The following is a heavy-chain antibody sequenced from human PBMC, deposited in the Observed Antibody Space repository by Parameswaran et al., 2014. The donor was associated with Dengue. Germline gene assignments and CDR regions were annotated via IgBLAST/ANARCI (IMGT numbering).Heavy chain of an antibody. D-gene: IGHD4-17*01. J-gene: IGHJ6*02. Sequence: VRQMPGKGLEWVSTISGSGGRTYYADSVKGRFTISRDNSKNTLYLQMNSLRAEDTAVYYCAKLNQEGPPTVTTDYYYGMHVWGQGTTVTVSS. CDR3: AKLNQEGPPTVTTDYYYGMHV. CDR2: ISGSGGRT. V-gene: IGHV3-23*01.